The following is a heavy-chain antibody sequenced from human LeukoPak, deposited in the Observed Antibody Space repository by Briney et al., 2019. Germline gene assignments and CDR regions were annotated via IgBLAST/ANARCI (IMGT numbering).Heavy chain of an antibody. CDR1: GFAFSSYS. J-gene: IGHJ4*02. Sequence: GGSLRLSCAASGFAFSSYSMNWVRQAPGKGLEWISTLYVNENRYYADSAKGRFIISRDTSKSTLYLQMNSLRAEDTAMYYCVREDLGVDYWGQGTLVTVSS. CDR3: VREDLGVDY. D-gene: IGHD1-26*01. CDR2: LYVNENR. V-gene: IGHV3-53*01.